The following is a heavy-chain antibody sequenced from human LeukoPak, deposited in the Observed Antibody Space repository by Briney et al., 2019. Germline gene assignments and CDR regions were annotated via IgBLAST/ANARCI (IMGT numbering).Heavy chain of an antibody. CDR2: ISYDGSNK. Sequence: PGGSPRLSCAASGFTFSSYGMHWVRQAPGKGLEWVAVISYDGSNKYYADSVKGRFTISRDNSKNTLYLQMNSLRAEDTAVYYCAKGHLLPFDYWGQGTLVTVSS. J-gene: IGHJ4*02. CDR3: AKGHLLPFDY. D-gene: IGHD2-15*01. CDR1: GFTFSSYG. V-gene: IGHV3-30*18.